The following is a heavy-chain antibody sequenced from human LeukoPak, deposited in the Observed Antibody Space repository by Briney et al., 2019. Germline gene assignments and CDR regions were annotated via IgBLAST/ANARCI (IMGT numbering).Heavy chain of an antibody. J-gene: IGHJ3*02. CDR1: GGSFSSGSYY. CDR3: ASQGDRGAFDI. CDR2: IYYSGST. Sequence: SETLSLTCTVSGGSFSSGSYYWSWIRQPPGKGLEWIGYIYYSGSTNYNPSLKSRVTISVDTSKNQFSLKLSSVTAADTAVYYCASQGDRGAFDIWGQGTMVTVSS. V-gene: IGHV4-61*01. D-gene: IGHD1-14*01.